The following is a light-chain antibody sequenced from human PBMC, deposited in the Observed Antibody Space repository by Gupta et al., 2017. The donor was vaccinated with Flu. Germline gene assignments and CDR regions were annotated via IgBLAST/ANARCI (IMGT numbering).Light chain of an antibody. CDR2: KAS. CDR3: QQFDLSPWT. CDR1: QNIRSW. V-gene: IGKV1-5*03. J-gene: IGKJ1*01. Sequence: LRMTHSPSTLSASLGDRVTITCRASQNIRSWMAWYQQKPGKAPNLLIYKASTLESGVPSRFSGSGSGTEFTLTISSLQPDDFATYYCQQFDLSPWTFGQGTKVEIK.